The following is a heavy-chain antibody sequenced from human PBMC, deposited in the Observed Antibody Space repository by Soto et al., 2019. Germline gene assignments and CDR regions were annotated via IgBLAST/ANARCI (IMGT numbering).Heavy chain of an antibody. J-gene: IGHJ4*02. V-gene: IGHV3-30-3*01. D-gene: IGHD1-20*01. CDR1: GFTYSTYT. CDR2: ISYDGNNK. CDR3: ARDGVSSPEYTWDYGTDLDY. Sequence: QVQLVESGGGVVQPGRSLRLSCAASGFTYSTYTMHWVRQAPGKGLEWVAVISYDGNNKFYADSVKGRFTISRDSTKQTLYLQMNSLRPDDTAMYYCARDGVSSPEYTWDYGTDLDYWGQGALVTVSS.